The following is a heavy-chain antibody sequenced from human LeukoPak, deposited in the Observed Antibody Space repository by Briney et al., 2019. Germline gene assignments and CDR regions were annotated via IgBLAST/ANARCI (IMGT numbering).Heavy chain of an antibody. CDR2: IDYTGST. J-gene: IGHJ3*02. CDR3: ARHHPGQPGSFDI. CDR1: GGSISSYF. D-gene: IGHD2-2*01. Sequence: PSETLSLTCAVSGGSISSYFWSWIRQPPGTGLEWIGYIDYTGSTNYNPSLKSRLTISIDTSENQFSLKVSSVTAADTAVYYCARHHPGQPGSFDIWGQGTMVTVSS. V-gene: IGHV4-59*08.